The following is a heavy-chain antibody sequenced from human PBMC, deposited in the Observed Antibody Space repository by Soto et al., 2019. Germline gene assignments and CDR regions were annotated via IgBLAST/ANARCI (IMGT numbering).Heavy chain of an antibody. CDR2: IYYSGST. V-gene: IGHV4-59*01. D-gene: IGHD3-3*01. CDR1: GGSISSYY. Sequence: PSETLSLTCTVSGGSISSYYWSWIRQPPGKGLEWIGYIYYSGSTNYNPSLKSRVTISVDTSKTQFSLKLSSVTAADTAVYYCARVVGGHDFWSGYPGYYFDYWGQGTLVTVYS. CDR3: ARVVGGHDFWSGYPGYYFDY. J-gene: IGHJ4*02.